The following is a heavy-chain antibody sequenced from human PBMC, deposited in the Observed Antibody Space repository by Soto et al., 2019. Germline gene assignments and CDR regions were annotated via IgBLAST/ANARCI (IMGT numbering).Heavy chain of an antibody. V-gene: IGHV3-30-3*01. CDR3: ARSECIITFGGGVDY. CDR2: ISYDGSNK. J-gene: IGHJ4*02. D-gene: IGHD3-16*01. Sequence: QVQLVESGGGVVQPGRSLRLSCAASGFTFSSYAMHWVRQAPGKGLEWVAVISYDGSNKYYADSVKGRFTISRDNSKNTRYLQMNSLRAEDTAGYYCARSECIITFGGGVDYWGQGTLVNVSS. CDR1: GFTFSSYA.